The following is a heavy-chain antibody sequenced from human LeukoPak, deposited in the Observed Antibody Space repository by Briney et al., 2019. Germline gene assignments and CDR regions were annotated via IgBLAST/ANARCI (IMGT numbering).Heavy chain of an antibody. J-gene: IGHJ4*02. CDR1: GFTFNTYT. CDR3: AKITFYATFDY. CDR2: ISGSSGII. D-gene: IGHD1-14*01. V-gene: IGHV3-48*01. Sequence: GGSLRLSCAASGFTFNTYTMNWVRQAPGKGLEWVSYISGSSGIIDYADSVRGRFTISRDNAKNSLYLQMNSLRAEDTAVYYCAKITFYATFDYWGQGTLVTVSS.